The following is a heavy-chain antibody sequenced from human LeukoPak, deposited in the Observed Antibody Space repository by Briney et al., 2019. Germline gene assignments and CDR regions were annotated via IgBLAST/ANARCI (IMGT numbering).Heavy chain of an antibody. CDR3: ARTRFGVTSYYFDY. CDR1: GFTFSSYS. CDR2: ISSSSSYI. Sequence: GGSLRLSCAASGFTFSSYSMNWVRQAPGRGLEWVSSISSSSSYIYYADSVKGRFTISRDNAKNSLYLQMNSLRAEDTAVYYCARTRFGVTSYYFDYWGQGTLVTVSS. V-gene: IGHV3-21*01. D-gene: IGHD3-16*01. J-gene: IGHJ4*02.